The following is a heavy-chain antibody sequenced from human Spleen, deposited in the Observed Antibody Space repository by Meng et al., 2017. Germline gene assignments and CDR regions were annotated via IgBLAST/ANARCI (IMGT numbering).Heavy chain of an antibody. J-gene: IGHJ4*02. D-gene: IGHD1-7*01. Sequence: QVQLQESCPGLVKPSETLSLTCTVYGGSLSGYYWDCIRQPPGKELEWIGYIHYRGSTNYKPSLKSRVTISVDTSKNQFSLKLSSVTAADTAVYYCARHPPFGTTMIEYWRQGTLVTVSS. CDR1: GGSLSGYY. V-gene: IGHV4-59*08. CDR2: IHYRGST. CDR3: ARHPPFGTTMIEY.